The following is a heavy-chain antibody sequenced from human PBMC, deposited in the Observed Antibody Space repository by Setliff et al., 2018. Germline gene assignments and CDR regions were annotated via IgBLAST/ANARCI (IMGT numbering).Heavy chain of an antibody. J-gene: IGHJ6*02. CDR1: GYSISSSSYY. CDR2: IYYSGST. CDR3: ARDEGSSYFYGMDV. D-gene: IGHD6-13*01. V-gene: IGHV4-39*07. Sequence: SETLSLTCAVSGYSISSSSYYWGWIRQPPGKGLEWIGSIYYSGSTYYNPSLKSRVTISVDTSKNQFSLKLSSVTAADTAVYYCARDEGSSYFYGMDVWGQGTTVTVSS.